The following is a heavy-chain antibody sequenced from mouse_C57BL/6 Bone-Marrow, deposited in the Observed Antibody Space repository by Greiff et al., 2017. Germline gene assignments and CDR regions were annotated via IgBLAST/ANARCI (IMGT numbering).Heavy chain of an antibody. Sequence: EVQLQESGPGLAKPSQTLSLTCSVTGYSITSDYWNWIRKFPGHKLEYIGYISYSGSTYYNPSLKSRISITRDTSKKQYYLQLNSVTTEDTATYDCARSLNSSGYYCDYWGQGTTLTVSS. V-gene: IGHV3-8*01. CDR1: GYSITSDY. J-gene: IGHJ2*01. CDR2: ISYSGST. CDR3: ARSLNSSGYYCDY. D-gene: IGHD3-2*02.